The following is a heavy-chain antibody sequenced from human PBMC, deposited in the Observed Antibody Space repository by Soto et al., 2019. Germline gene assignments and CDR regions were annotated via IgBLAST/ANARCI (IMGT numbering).Heavy chain of an antibody. J-gene: IGHJ5*02. Sequence: GASVKVSCKASGGTFSSYTISWVRQAPGQGLEWMGRIIPILGIANYAQKFQGRVTITADKSTSTAYMELSGLRSEDTAVYYCAREWITAIRKNWFDPWGQGTLVTVSS. CDR2: IIPILGIA. CDR3: AREWITAIRKNWFDP. CDR1: GGTFSSYT. V-gene: IGHV1-69*04. D-gene: IGHD5-12*01.